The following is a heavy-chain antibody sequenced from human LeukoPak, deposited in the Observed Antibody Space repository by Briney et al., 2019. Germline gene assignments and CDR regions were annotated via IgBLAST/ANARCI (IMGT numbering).Heavy chain of an antibody. CDR3: ARQKCTSTTSLTKNVFDI. CDR2: IYTSGST. D-gene: IGHD2-2*01. J-gene: IGHJ3*02. V-gene: IGHV4-4*09. Sequence: PSETLSLTCTVSGSISGYYWSWIRQPPGKGLEWIGYIYTSGSTNYNPSLKSRVTISVDTSKNQFSLDLSSVTAADTAVYYCARQKCTSTTSLTKNVFDIWGQGTMVTVSS. CDR1: GSISGYY.